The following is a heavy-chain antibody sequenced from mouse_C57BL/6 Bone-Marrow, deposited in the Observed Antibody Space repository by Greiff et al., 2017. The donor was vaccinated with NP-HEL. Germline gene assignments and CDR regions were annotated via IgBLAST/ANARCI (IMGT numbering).Heavy chain of an antibody. Sequence: QVQLQQSGAELARPGASVKLSCKASGYTFTSYGISWVKQRTGQGLEWIGEIYPRSGNTYYNEKFKGKATLTADKSSSTAYMELRSLTSEDAEVYFCARKGDSSGYGFAYWGQGTLVTVSA. CDR1: GYTFTSYG. D-gene: IGHD3-2*02. CDR2: IYPRSGNT. V-gene: IGHV1-81*01. J-gene: IGHJ3*01. CDR3: ARKGDSSGYGFAY.